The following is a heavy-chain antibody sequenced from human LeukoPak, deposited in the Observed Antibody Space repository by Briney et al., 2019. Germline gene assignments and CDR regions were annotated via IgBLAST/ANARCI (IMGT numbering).Heavy chain of an antibody. CDR1: GGSISSYY. J-gene: IGHJ4*02. D-gene: IGHD3-10*01. Sequence: SETLSLTCTVSGGSISSYYWSWIRQPPGKGLEWIGEINHSGGTNYNPSLKSRVTISVDTSKNQFSLKLSSVTAADTAVYYCARVRTQTVKGVFDYWGQGTLVTVSS. CDR3: ARVRTQTVKGVFDY. V-gene: IGHV4-34*01. CDR2: INHSGGT.